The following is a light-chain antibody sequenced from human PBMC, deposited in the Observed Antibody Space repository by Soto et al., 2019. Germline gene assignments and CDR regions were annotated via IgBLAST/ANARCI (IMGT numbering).Light chain of an antibody. J-gene: IGKJ1*01. CDR1: QSISSY. Sequence: DIQMTQSPSSLSASVGDRVTITCRASQSISSYLNWYQQKPGKAPKLLIYAASSLQSGVPSRFSGSGAGTDFTLTISSRQPEDFATYYCQQSDRTPPTFGQGTKVEIK. CDR2: AAS. CDR3: QQSDRTPPT. V-gene: IGKV1-39*01.